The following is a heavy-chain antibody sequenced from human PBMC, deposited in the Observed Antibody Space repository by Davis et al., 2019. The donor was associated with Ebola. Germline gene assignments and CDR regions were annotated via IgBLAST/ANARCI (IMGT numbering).Heavy chain of an antibody. D-gene: IGHD6-19*01. J-gene: IGHJ4*02. V-gene: IGHV4-34*01. CDR3: ARREVGGIAVFDY. CDR2: INHSGST. CDR1: GGSFSGYY. Sequence: SETLSLTCAVYGGSFSGYYWTWIRQPPGKGLEWIGEINHSGSTNHNPSQRSRVTISVDPSKNQFSLKLSSVTAADTAVYYCARREVGGIAVFDYWGQGTLVTVSS.